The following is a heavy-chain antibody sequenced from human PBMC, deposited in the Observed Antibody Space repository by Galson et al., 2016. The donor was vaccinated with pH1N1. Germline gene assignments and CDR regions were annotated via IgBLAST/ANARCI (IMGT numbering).Heavy chain of an antibody. CDR2: IARDGFTR. CDR1: GFKFEDFA. Sequence: SLRHSCAASGFKFEDFAIDWVRQAPGKALEWVACIARDGFTRFSADSVKGRFTTFRDNGQNSVYLQMNSLRPDDTAFYYCAKDMRLDDSSPSAFDSWGQGTLVTVSS. V-gene: IGHV3-43*01. J-gene: IGHJ4*02. CDR3: AKDMRLDDSSPSAFDS. D-gene: IGHD3-22*01.